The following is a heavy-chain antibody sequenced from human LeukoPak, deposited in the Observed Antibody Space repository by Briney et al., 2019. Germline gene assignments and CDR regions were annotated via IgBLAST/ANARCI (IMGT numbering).Heavy chain of an antibody. J-gene: IGHJ4*02. V-gene: IGHV4-59*08. Sequence: PSETLSLTCTVSGGSISNDYWSWIRQPPGKGLELIGYIYYSGSTDYNPSLQNRVTISVDTSKNQFSLKLSSVTVADTAVYYCATAVAGRFDSWGQGTLVTVSS. CDR1: GGSISNDY. CDR2: IYYSGST. CDR3: ATAVAGRFDS. D-gene: IGHD6-19*01.